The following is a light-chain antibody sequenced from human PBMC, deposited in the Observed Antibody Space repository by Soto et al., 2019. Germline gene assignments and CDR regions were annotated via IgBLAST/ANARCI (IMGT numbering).Light chain of an antibody. CDR2: DVS. CDR1: SSDVGGYNY. J-gene: IGLJ2*01. V-gene: IGLV2-14*01. CDR3: SSYTSSSTR. Sequence: QSALTQPASVSGSPGQSITISCTGTSSDVGGYNYVSWYQQHPGQAPKLMLYDVSNRPSGVSNRFSGSKSGNTASLTISGLQAEAEADYYCSSYTSSSTRFGGGTKLTLL.